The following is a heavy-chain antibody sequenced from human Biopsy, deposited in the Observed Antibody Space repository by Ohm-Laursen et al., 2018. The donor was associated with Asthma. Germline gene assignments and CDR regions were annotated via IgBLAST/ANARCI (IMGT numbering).Heavy chain of an antibody. CDR2: TMTVFGTT. D-gene: IGHD6-19*01. J-gene: IGHJ6*02. V-gene: IGHV1-69*01. Sequence: SSVKVSCKAPGGTFSNFAISWVRQAPGQGLERLGGTMTVFGTTNYAQKFQGRVTITADESTSTAYMEVTSLRSEDTAIYYCARCQVGYSSGWSLLLKKIYYSGMDVWGQGTAVTVSS. CDR3: ARCQVGYSSGWSLLLKKIYYSGMDV. CDR1: GGTFSNFA.